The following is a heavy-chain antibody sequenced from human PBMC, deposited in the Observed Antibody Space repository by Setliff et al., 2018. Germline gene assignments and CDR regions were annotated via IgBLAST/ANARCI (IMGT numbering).Heavy chain of an antibody. D-gene: IGHD3-3*01. CDR3: VRGPHRSDYDFWSGYSPTYNYYMDV. Sequence: SETLSFTCTVSGGSVSRHYWSWIRQPPGKGLAWIGYISYTGTTNYNPSLRSRVTISIDTSRNQFSLDLNYVTAADTAVYYCVRGPHRSDYDFWSGYSPTYNYYMDVWGKGTAVTV. V-gene: IGHV4-59*02. J-gene: IGHJ6*03. CDR2: ISYTGTT. CDR1: GGSVSRHY.